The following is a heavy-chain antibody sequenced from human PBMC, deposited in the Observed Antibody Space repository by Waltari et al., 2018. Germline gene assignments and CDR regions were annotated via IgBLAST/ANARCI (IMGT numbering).Heavy chain of an antibody. V-gene: IGHV3-30*01. D-gene: IGHD2-2*01. CDR3: AREGGTSGYSGYVDS. J-gene: IGHJ4*02. CDR2: ISFDGSK. CDR1: GFTFNTHI. Sequence: QLQLVESGGGVVQPGTSLRLSCAAPGFTFNTHIIHWVRQAPGKGLEWVAAISFDGSKYYADSVKGRFTIAGDNSKRTIYLQMNSLTPEDTAVYYCAREGGTSGYSGYVDSWGPGTLVTVSS.